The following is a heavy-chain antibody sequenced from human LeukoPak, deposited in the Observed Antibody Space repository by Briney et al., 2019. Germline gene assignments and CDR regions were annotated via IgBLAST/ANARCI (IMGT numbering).Heavy chain of an antibody. CDR2: IDWNSGRI. Sequence: GGSLRLSCVGSGFTIHDHAMHWVRQAPGKGLEWVSGIDWNSGRIGYADSVKGRFTISRDNAKNSLDLEMNSLGVEDTAFYYCARGRIAVTGPHYFDYWGQGTLVTVSS. D-gene: IGHD6-19*01. CDR1: GFTIHDHA. J-gene: IGHJ4*02. CDR3: ARGRIAVTGPHYFDY. V-gene: IGHV3-9*01.